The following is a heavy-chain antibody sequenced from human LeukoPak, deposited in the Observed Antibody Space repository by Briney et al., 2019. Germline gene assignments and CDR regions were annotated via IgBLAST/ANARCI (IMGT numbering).Heavy chain of an antibody. Sequence: GGSLRLSCAASGFTFSSYGMHWVRQAPGKGLEWVAVISYDGSNKYYADSVKGRFTISRDNSKNTLYLQMNSLRAEDTAVYYCAKTPGYYYGSGSYYYMDVWGKGTTVTISS. CDR1: GFTFSSYG. CDR3: AKTPGYYYGSGSYYYMDV. D-gene: IGHD3-10*01. V-gene: IGHV3-30*18. CDR2: ISYDGSNK. J-gene: IGHJ6*03.